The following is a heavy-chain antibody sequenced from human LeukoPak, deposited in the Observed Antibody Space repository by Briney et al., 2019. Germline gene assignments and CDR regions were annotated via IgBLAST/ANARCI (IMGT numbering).Heavy chain of an antibody. CDR2: INPKSGGT. Sequence: GASVKVSCKASGYTFTGYYIHWVRQAPGQGLEWMGWINPKSGGTNCAQKFQGRVTMTRDTSITTAYMDLSSLRSDDTAMYYCAKDYWGVRYYDFWSGRLDFFDSWGQGTLVTVSS. D-gene: IGHD3-3*01. J-gene: IGHJ4*02. CDR1: GYTFTGYY. CDR3: AKDYWGVRYYDFWSGRLDFFDS. V-gene: IGHV1-2*02.